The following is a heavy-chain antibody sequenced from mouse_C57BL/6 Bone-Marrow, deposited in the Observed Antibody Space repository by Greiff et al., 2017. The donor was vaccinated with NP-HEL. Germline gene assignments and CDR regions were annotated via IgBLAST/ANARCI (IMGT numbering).Heavy chain of an antibody. V-gene: IGHV5-16*01. CDR2: INYDGSST. J-gene: IGHJ1*03. Sequence: EVQVVESEGGLVQPGSSMKLSCTASGFTFSDYYMAWVRQVPEKGLEWVANINYDGSSTYYLDSLKSRFIISRDNAKNILYLQMSSLKSEDTATYYCARDDYGGDWYFDVWGTGTTVTVSS. CDR1: GFTFSDYY. CDR3: ARDDYGGDWYFDV. D-gene: IGHD2-4*01.